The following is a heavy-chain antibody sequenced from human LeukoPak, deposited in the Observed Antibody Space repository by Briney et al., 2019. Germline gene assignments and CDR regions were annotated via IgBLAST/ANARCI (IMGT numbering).Heavy chain of an antibody. Sequence: GGSLRLSCAASGFTFSSYGMHWVRQAPGKGLEWVAVISYDGSNKYYADSVKGRFTISRDNSKNTLYLQMNGLRAEDTAVYYCAKADNTNYYDSTGLDYWGQGTLVTVSS. CDR3: AKADNTNYYDSTGLDY. CDR1: GFTFSSYG. D-gene: IGHD3-22*01. CDR2: ISYDGSNK. V-gene: IGHV3-30*18. J-gene: IGHJ4*02.